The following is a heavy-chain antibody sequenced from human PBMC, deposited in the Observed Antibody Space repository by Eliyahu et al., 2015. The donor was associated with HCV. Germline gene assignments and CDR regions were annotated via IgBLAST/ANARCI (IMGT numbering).Heavy chain of an antibody. CDR2: IYFSGTT. CDR1: GGSISRGGYF. CDR3: AREDSESGVFDI. Sequence: QVHLQESGPGLVKPSQTLSLTCPVSGGSISRGGYFWTWLRQHPGKGLEWIGCIYFSGTTNYNPSLKSRLTISVDTSKNQFSLRLSSVTAADTAVYYCAREDSESGVFDIWGQGTMVTVSS. V-gene: IGHV4-31*03. D-gene: IGHD2-8*01. J-gene: IGHJ3*02.